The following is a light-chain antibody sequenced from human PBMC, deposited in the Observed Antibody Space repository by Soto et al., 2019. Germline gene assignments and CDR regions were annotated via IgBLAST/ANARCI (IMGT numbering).Light chain of an antibody. J-gene: IGKJ4*01. V-gene: IGKV1-5*03. CDR1: QSISTW. CDR2: KAS. Sequence: IRMTQSPSSFSASTGDRVTITCRASQSISTWLAWYQQKPGKAPKLLIYKASSLEGGVPSRFSGSGSGTEFNITISSLQPDDFATYYCQQYNTYPLTFGGGTTVDTK. CDR3: QQYNTYPLT.